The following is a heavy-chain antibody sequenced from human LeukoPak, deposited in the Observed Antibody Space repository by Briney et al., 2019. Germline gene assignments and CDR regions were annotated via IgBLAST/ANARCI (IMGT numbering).Heavy chain of an antibody. CDR1: GSTVSSNY. D-gene: IGHD3-22*01. V-gene: IGHV3-53*01. Sequence: PGGSLRLSCAASGSTVSSNYMSWVRQAPGKGLEWVSVIYSGGSTYYADSVKGRFTISRDNSKNTLYLQMNSLRAEDTAVYYCARVHHYDSSGYYWDYWGQGTLVTVSS. J-gene: IGHJ4*02. CDR3: ARVHHYDSSGYYWDY. CDR2: IYSGGST.